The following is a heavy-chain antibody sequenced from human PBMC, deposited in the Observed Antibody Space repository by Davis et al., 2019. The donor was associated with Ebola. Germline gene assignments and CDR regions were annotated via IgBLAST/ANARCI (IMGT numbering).Heavy chain of an antibody. CDR1: AYTFTSYD. V-gene: IGHV1-8*01. J-gene: IGHJ6*02. Sequence: ASVQVSCNASAYTFTSYDINWVRQATGQGLEWMGWMNPNSDNTGYAQKFQGRVTMTRNTSISTAYMELSSLRSEDTAVYYCAGIYGDYYYYYGMDVWGQGTTVTVSS. D-gene: IGHD4-17*01. CDR2: MNPNSDNT. CDR3: AGIYGDYYYYYGMDV.